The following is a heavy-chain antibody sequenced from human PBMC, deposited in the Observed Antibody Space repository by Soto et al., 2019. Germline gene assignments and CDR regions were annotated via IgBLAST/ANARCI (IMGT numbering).Heavy chain of an antibody. CDR2: FYYSGTT. CDR1: GGSVSSGSYY. D-gene: IGHD3-10*01. Sequence: QVQLQESGPGLVKPSETLSLTCTVSGGSVSSGSYYWTWIRQPPGKGLEWIGYFYYSGTTNYNPSLNSRVTISVDTTKTQLYLKLSSVTAADTAVYFCARGGNGSGRRYYYAMDVWGQGTTVNVSS. CDR3: ARGGNGSGRRYYYAMDV. J-gene: IGHJ6*02. V-gene: IGHV4-61*01.